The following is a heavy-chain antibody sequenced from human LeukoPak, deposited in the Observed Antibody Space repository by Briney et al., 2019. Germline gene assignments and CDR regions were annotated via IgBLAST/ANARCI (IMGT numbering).Heavy chain of an antibody. V-gene: IGHV3-7*01. D-gene: IGHD6-19*01. J-gene: IGHJ4*02. CDR1: GFTFSRFW. CDR2: IKPDGSGE. CDR3: MTGYSSHWYNEGNY. Sequence: GGSLRLSCVASGFTFSRFWMIWVRQAPGKGLEWVAMIKPDGSGEYYLDSVKGRFTISRDNAKNSLYLQMNSLGADDTAVYFCMTGYSSHWYNEGNYWGQGILVTVSS.